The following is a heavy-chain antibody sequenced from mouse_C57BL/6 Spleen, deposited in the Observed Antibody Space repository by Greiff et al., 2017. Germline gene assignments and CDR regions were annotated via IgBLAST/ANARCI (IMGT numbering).Heavy chain of an antibody. CDR3: ARGYGRDFDV. CDR2: IHPNSGST. CDR1: GYTFTSYW. D-gene: IGHD1-1*01. J-gene: IGHJ1*03. V-gene: IGHV1-64*01. Sequence: VQLQQPGAELVKPGASVKLSCTASGYTFTSYWMRWVKQRPGQGLEWIGMIHPNSGSTNYNKKFKSKATLTVDKSSSTAYMQLSSLTSEDSAVYCCARGYGRDFDVWGTGTTVTVSS.